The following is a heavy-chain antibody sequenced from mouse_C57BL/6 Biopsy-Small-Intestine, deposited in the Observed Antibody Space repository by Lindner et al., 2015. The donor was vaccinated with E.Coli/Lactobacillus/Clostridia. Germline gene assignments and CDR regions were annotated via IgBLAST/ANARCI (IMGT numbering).Heavy chain of an antibody. V-gene: IGHV14-1*01. Sequence: VQLQESGAELVRPGASVKLSCTASGFNIKDYYMHWVKQRPEQGLEWIGRIDPEDGDTEYAPKFQGKATMTADTFSNTAYLQLSSLTSEDTAVYYCTTDYYGNWYFDVWGTGTTVTVSS. CDR3: TTDYYGNWYFDV. J-gene: IGHJ1*03. CDR2: IDPEDGDT. D-gene: IGHD2-1*01. CDR1: GFNIKDYY.